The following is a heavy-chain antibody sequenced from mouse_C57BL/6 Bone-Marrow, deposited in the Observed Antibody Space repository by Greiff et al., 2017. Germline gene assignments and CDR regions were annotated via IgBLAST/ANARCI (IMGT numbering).Heavy chain of an antibody. D-gene: IGHD1-1*01. V-gene: IGHV7-3*01. Sequence: EVKLVESGGGLVQPGGSLSLSCAASGFTFTDYYMSWVRQPPGKALEWLGFIRNTANGYTTEYSASVKGRFTISRDNSQSILYLQMNALRAEDSATYYCARSPPSYGSSDWYFDVWGTGTTVTVSS. J-gene: IGHJ1*03. CDR2: IRNTANGYTT. CDR3: ARSPPSYGSSDWYFDV. CDR1: GFTFTDYY.